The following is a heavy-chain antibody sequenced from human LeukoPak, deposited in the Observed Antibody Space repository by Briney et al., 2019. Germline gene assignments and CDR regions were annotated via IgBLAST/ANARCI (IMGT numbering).Heavy chain of an antibody. Sequence: GGSLRLSCADSGFTFSSYSINWVRQAPGNGLEWVSYISAISSSSTYYADSVKGRFTISRDNAKNSLYLQMNSLRAEDTAVYYCARAEMATPIDYWGQGTLVTVSS. CDR3: ARAEMATPIDY. CDR1: GFTFSSYS. V-gene: IGHV3-48*04. J-gene: IGHJ4*02. CDR2: ISAISSSST. D-gene: IGHD5-24*01.